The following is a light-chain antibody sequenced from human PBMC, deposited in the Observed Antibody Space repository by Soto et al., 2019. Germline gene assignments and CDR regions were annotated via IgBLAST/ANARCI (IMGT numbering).Light chain of an antibody. CDR2: DVS. V-gene: IGLV2-14*03. CDR1: SSDVGNYNY. Sequence: LTQPDSVSGSPGQSITISCTGTSSDVGNYNYVSWYQHHPGKAPKLMVYDVSHRPSGVSNRFSGSKSGSTASLTFSGLQAEDEADYYCSSYTRSSSYVFELGPRSPS. J-gene: IGLJ1*01. CDR3: SSYTRSSSYV.